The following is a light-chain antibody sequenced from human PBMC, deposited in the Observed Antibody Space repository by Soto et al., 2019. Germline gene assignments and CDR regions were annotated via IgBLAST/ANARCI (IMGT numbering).Light chain of an antibody. V-gene: IGLV2-14*01. CDR1: SSDVGGYNY. CDR2: DVS. J-gene: IGLJ3*02. CDR3: SSYTSSSTPVL. Sequence: QLVLTQPASVSGSPGQSITISCTGTSSDVGGYNYVSWYQQHPGKAPKLLIYDVSDRPSGVSNRFSGSKSGNTASLTISGLQTEDEADYYCSSYTSSSTPVLFGGGTKLTVL.